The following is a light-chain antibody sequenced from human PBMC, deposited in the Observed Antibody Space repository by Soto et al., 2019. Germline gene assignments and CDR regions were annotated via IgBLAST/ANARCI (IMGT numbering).Light chain of an antibody. J-gene: IGKJ1*01. CDR3: QQYGSSRWT. CDR1: QSVSSTY. CDR2: AAS. V-gene: IGKV3-20*01. Sequence: EIVLTQSPDTLSLFPGERATLSCRASQSVSSTYLAWYQQKPGQAPRPLISAASSRATGTPDRFSGSGSGTDFTLTISRLEPEDFAVYYCQQYGSSRWTFGQGTKEDIK.